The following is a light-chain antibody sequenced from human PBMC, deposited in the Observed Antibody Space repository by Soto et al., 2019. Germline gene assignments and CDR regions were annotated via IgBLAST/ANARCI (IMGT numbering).Light chain of an antibody. CDR2: GAS. CDR1: QSVSSN. CDR3: QPYHNWPPWT. V-gene: IGKV3-15*01. Sequence: EIVMTQSPATLSVSPGERATLSCRASQSVSSNLAWYQQQPGQAPRLLIYGASTRATGIPSRFSGSGSGTEFTLTISSLQSEEFAVYYCQPYHNWPPWTFGQGTKVEIK. J-gene: IGKJ1*01.